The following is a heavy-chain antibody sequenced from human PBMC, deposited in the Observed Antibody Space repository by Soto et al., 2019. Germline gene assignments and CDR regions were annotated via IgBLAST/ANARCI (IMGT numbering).Heavy chain of an antibody. CDR3: ARDYLSSGLDYYYYGMDV. Sequence: ASVKVSCKASGYTFTGYYMHWVRQAPGQGLEWMGWINPNSGGTNYAQKFQGWVTMTRDTSISTAYMELSRLRSDDTAMYYCARDYLSSGLDYYYYGMDVWGQGTTVTVSS. D-gene: IGHD6-19*01. J-gene: IGHJ6*02. CDR2: INPNSGGT. V-gene: IGHV1-2*04. CDR1: GYTFTGYY.